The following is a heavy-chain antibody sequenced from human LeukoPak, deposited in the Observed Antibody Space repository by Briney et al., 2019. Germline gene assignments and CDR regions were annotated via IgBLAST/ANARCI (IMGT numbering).Heavy chain of an antibody. CDR2: INPNSGGT. CDR1: GYTFTGYY. V-gene: IGHV1-2*04. D-gene: IGHD3-10*01. CDR3: ASEGAGDSGGAFDI. Sequence: ASVKASCKASGYTFTGYYMHWVRQAPGQGLEWMGWINPNSGGTNYAQKFQGWVTMTRDTSISTAYMELSRLRSDDTAVYYCASEGAGDSGGAFDIWGQGTMVTVSS. J-gene: IGHJ3*02.